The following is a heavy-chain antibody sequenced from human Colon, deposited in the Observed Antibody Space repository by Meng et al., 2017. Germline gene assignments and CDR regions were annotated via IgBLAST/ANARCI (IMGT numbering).Heavy chain of an antibody. CDR1: GGSLSSDTYY. D-gene: IGHD1-1*01. CDR3: ARGLNEGGLAHNWFDP. V-gene: IGHV4-31*03. Sequence: QVRRHEAGPGLVKPSQNLSLTCTVSGGSLSSDTYYWTWIRQDPGKGLEWIGIINHSGSTYYNPSLKSRVTMSLDTSKQQFSLKLISVTAADTAVYFCARGLNEGGLAHNWFDPWGQGTLVTVSS. J-gene: IGHJ5*02. CDR2: INHSGST.